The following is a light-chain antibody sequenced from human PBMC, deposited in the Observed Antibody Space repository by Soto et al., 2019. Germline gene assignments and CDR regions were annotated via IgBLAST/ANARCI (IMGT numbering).Light chain of an antibody. CDR1: QNIFSNY. Sequence: EIVLTKSTDTVSVSPGERVTISCRASQNIFSNYLAWYQQKPGQAPRLLIYGSSTRATGIADRFSGGGSGTDFTLTIIRLVPLVFAVYHCQHYVISCTVGQGTKL. J-gene: IGKJ1*01. CDR3: QHYVISCT. CDR2: GSS. V-gene: IGKV3-20*01.